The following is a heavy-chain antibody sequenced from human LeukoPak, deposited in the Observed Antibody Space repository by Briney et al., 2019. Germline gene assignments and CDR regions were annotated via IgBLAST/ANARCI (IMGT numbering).Heavy chain of an antibody. CDR3: ARDARQSPPFSFGY. CDR1: GGSISSGDYY. V-gene: IGHV4-30-4*01. Sequence: SETLSLTCTVSGGSISSGDYYWSWIRQPPGTGLEWIGYIYYSGSTYYNPSLKSRVTISVDTSKNQFSLKLSSVTAADTAVYYCARDARQSPPFSFGYWGQGTLVTVSS. J-gene: IGHJ4*02. CDR2: IYYSGST.